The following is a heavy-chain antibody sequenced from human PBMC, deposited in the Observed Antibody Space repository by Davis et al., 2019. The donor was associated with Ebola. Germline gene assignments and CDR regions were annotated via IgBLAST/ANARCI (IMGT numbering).Heavy chain of an antibody. D-gene: IGHD7-27*01. J-gene: IGHJ3*02. CDR2: IYPGDSDT. CDR1: GYSFANYW. V-gene: IGHV5-51*01. CDR3: ASLRRTITGMDDSFDI. Sequence: GESLKISCKASGYSFANYWIGWVRQMPGKGLEWLGIIYPGDSDTRYSPSFRGQVTISADKSTKTAFLQWSSLKASDTAIYYCASLRRTITGMDDSFDIWGQGTMVTVSS.